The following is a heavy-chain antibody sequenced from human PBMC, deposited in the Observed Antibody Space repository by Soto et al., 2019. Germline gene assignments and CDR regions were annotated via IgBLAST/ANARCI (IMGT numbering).Heavy chain of an antibody. CDR1: GFTFSRYW. D-gene: IGHD3-3*01. J-gene: IGHJ3*02. CDR2: INSDGSST. Sequence: EVQLVESGGGLVQPGGSLRLSCAASGFTFSRYWIHWVRQAPGKGLVWVSRINSDGSSTTYADAVQGRFTISRDNAKNTLYLQMNSLRAEDTAVYYCAREEIFGVVSDAFDIWGQGTMVTVSS. CDR3: AREEIFGVVSDAFDI. V-gene: IGHV3-74*01.